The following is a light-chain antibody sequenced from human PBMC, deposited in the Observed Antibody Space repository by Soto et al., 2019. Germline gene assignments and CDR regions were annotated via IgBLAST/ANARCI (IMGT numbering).Light chain of an antibody. J-gene: IGKJ1*01. Sequence: EIVLTQSPATRSLSPGERATLSCRASQSVSTYLAWYQQKPGQAPRLLIFDASNRATDIPARFSGSGSGTDFTLTISSLQPEDFAVYYCQQRSSWPGTFGQGTKVDIK. CDR2: DAS. CDR1: QSVSTY. CDR3: QQRSSWPGT. V-gene: IGKV3-11*01.